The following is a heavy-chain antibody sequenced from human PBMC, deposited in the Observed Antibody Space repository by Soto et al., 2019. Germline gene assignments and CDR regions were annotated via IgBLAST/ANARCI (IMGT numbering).Heavy chain of an antibody. CDR3: GRDGTKTLRDWFDP. J-gene: IGHJ5*02. D-gene: IGHD1-1*01. CDR1: GASISGFY. CDR2: IYATGTT. V-gene: IGHV4-4*07. Sequence: SETLSLTCTVSGASISGFYWSWIRKSAGKGLEWIGRIYATGTTDYNPSLKSRVMVSVDTSKKQFSLKLRSVTAADTAVYYCGRDGTKTLRDWFDPWGQGISVTVSS.